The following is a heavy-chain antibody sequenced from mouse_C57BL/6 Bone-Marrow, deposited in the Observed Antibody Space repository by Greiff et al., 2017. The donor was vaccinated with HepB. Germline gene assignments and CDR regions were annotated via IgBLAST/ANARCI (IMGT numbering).Heavy chain of an antibody. Sequence: QVQLQQPGAELVKPGASVKMSCKASGYTFTSYWMHWVKQRPGQGLEWIGIIHPNSGSTNYNEKFKSKATLTVDKSSSTAYMQLSSLTSEDSAVYYCARDSVVALDYWGQGTTLTVSS. J-gene: IGHJ2*01. V-gene: IGHV1-64*01. CDR3: ARDSVVALDY. CDR2: IHPNSGST. CDR1: GYTFTSYW. D-gene: IGHD1-1*01.